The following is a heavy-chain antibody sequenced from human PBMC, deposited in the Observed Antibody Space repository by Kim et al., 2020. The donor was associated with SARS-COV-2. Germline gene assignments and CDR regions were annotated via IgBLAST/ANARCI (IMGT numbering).Heavy chain of an antibody. CDR2: ISGSGGST. CDR1: GFTFSIYA. V-gene: IGHV3-23*01. CDR3: AKGSGYYYFIDY. J-gene: IGHJ4*02. Sequence: GGSLRLSCAASGFTFSIYAMSWVRQAPGKGLEWVSAISGSGGSTYYADSVKGRFTISRDNSKNTLYLQMNSLRAEDTAVYYCAKGSGYYYFIDYWGQGTLVTVSS. D-gene: IGHD3-22*01.